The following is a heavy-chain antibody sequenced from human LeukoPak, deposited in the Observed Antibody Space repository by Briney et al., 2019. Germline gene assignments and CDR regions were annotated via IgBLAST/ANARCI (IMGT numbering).Heavy chain of an antibody. V-gene: IGHV4-34*01. D-gene: IGHD2-21*02. J-gene: IGHJ5*02. Sequence: PSETLSLTCAVYGGSFSGYYWSWIRQPPGKGLEWIGEINHSGSTNYNPSLKSRVTISVDTSKNQFSLKLSSVTAADTAVYYCARASPAYCGGDCYELWFDPWGQGTLVTVSS. CDR1: GGSFSGYY. CDR3: ARASPAYCGGDCYELWFDP. CDR2: INHSGST.